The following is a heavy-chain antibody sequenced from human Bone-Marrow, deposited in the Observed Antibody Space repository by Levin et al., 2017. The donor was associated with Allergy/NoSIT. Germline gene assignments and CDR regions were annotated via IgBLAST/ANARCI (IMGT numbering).Heavy chain of an antibody. V-gene: IGHV4-39*01. CDR3: ATNSGSYLSYFDF. J-gene: IGHJ4*02. D-gene: IGHD1-26*01. Sequence: SETLSLTCTVSGDSIISSSYYWGWIRQPPGKGLEWIGSFYYSGNTYHNPSLRSRVTISVDTSKNQFTLKLTSVTAADTALYSCATNSGSYLSYFDFGGQGTVVTVSS. CDR1: GDSIISSSYY. CDR2: FYYSGNT.